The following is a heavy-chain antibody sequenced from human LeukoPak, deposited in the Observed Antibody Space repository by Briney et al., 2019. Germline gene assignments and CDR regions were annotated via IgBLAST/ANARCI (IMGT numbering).Heavy chain of an antibody. J-gene: IGHJ4*02. CDR3: ARPDTYCGGDCYPDY. D-gene: IGHD2-21*02. CDR2: ISAYNGNT. CDR1: GGTFSSYG. Sequence: ASVKVSCKASGGTFSSYGISWVRQAPGQGLEWMGWISAYNGNTNYAQKLQGRVTMTTDTSTSTAYMELRSLRSDDTAVYYCARPDTYCGGDCYPDYWGQGTLVTVSS. V-gene: IGHV1-18*01.